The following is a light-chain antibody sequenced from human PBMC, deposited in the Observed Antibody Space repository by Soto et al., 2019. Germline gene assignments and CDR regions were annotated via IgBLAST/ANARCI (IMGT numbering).Light chain of an antibody. V-gene: IGLV2-14*03. J-gene: IGLJ1*01. CDR3: GSYSSSSTLYV. CDR2: DVS. Sequence: QSALTQPASVSGSHGQSITISCTGTSSDVGGSNYVSWYQQHPGKAPKLMIYDVSNRPSGVSNRFSGSKSGNTASLTISGLQAEDEADYYCGSYSSSSTLYVFGTGTNVTVL. CDR1: SSDVGGSNY.